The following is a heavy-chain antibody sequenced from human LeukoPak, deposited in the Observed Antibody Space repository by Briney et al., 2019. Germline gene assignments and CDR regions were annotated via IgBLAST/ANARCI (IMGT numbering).Heavy chain of an antibody. V-gene: IGHV1-69*02. CDR1: GGTFSSYT. D-gene: IGHD6-19*01. Sequence: SVKVSCKASGGTFSSYTISWVRQAPGQGLEWMGRIIPIPGIANYAQKFQGRVTITADKSTSTAYMELSSLRSEDTAVYYCASYLIAVAGSFDYWGQGTLVTVSS. CDR2: IIPIPGIA. CDR3: ASYLIAVAGSFDY. J-gene: IGHJ4*02.